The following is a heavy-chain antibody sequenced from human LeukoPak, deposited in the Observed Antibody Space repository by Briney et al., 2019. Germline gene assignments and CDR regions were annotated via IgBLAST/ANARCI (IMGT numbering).Heavy chain of an antibody. V-gene: IGHV4-34*01. CDR1: GGSFSGYY. D-gene: IGHD3-10*01. Sequence: PSETLSLTCAVYGGSFSGYYWSWIRRPPGKGLEWIGEINYSGSTNYNPSLKSRVTISVDTSKNQFSLKLSSVTAADTAVYYCARHGDYYGSGSRYWGQGTLVTVSS. CDR3: ARHGDYYGSGSRY. CDR2: INYSGST. J-gene: IGHJ4*02.